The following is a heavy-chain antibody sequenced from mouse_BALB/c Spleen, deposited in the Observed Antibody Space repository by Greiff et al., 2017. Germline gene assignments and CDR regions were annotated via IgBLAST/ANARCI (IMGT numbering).Heavy chain of an antibody. CDR3: ARDKAYDRYYAMDY. Sequence: EVLLVESGGGLVKPGGSLKLSCAASGFTFSDYYMHWVRQTPEKRLEWVATISDGGCYTYYPDSVKGRFTISRDNAKNNLYLQLSSLTSEDTAMYYCARDKAYDRYYAMDYWGQGTSVTVSS. CDR1: GFTFSDYY. J-gene: IGHJ4*01. D-gene: IGHD2-14*01. CDR2: ISDGGCYT. V-gene: IGHV5-4*02.